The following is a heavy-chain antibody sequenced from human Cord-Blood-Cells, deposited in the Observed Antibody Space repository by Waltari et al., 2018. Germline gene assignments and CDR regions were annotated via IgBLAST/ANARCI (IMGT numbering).Heavy chain of an antibody. Sequence: EVQLVESGGGLVQPGGSLRLSCAASGFTFSSYELNWVRQVPGKGLEWVSYISSSGSTIYYADSVKGRFTISRDNAKNSLYLQMNSLRAEDTAVYYCARASPHYYGSGSYDYWGQGTLVTVSS. CDR3: ARASPHYYGSGSYDY. CDR2: ISSSGSTI. V-gene: IGHV3-48*03. J-gene: IGHJ4*02. D-gene: IGHD3-10*01. CDR1: GFTFSSYE.